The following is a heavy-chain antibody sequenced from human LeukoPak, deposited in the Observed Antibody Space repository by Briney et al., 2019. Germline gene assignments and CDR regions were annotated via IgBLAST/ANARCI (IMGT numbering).Heavy chain of an antibody. J-gene: IGHJ4*02. D-gene: IGHD1-20*01. Sequence: PGGSLKLSCAASGFTFSNYWMHWVRQAPGKGLVWVSRINSDGSNTNYADSVKGRFTISRDNAKNTLYLQMNSLRAEDTAVYYCARDLPSNWYNWNDAYYWGQGTLVTVSS. CDR2: INSDGSNT. CDR3: ARDLPSNWYNWNDAYY. CDR1: GFTFSNYW. V-gene: IGHV3-74*01.